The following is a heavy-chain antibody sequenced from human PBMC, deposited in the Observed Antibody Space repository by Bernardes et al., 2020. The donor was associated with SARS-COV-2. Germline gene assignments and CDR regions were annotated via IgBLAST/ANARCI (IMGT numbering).Heavy chain of an antibody. CDR1: GFTFSSYW. CDR2: INSDGSST. V-gene: IGHV3-74*01. CDR3: ARAGKEIEWAAMVTGYYYYGMDV. D-gene: IGHD5-18*01. J-gene: IGHJ6*02. Sequence: GGSLRLSRAASGFTFSSYWMHWVRQAPGKGLVWVSRINSDGSSTSYADSVKGRFTISRDNAKNTLYLQMNSLRAEDTAVYYCARAGKEIEWAAMVTGYYYYGMDVWGQGTTVTVSS.